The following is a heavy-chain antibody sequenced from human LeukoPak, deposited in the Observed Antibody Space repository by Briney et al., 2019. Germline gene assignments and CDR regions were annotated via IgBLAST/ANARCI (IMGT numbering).Heavy chain of an antibody. J-gene: IGHJ4*02. CDR2: INPNSGDT. Sequence: ASVKVSYKASGYTFTGYYMHWVRQAPGQGLEGMGWINPNSGDTNYAQKFQDWVTMTRDTSISTAYMELTRLRSDDTAVYYCARGLYSSSWYVFDYWGQGTLVTVSS. D-gene: IGHD6-13*01. V-gene: IGHV1-2*04. CDR1: GYTFTGYY. CDR3: ARGLYSSSWYVFDY.